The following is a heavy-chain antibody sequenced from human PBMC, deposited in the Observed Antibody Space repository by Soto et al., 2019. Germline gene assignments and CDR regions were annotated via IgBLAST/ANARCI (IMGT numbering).Heavy chain of an antibody. V-gene: IGHV4-31*03. CDR3: ARNKVATTLYYYYGMDV. J-gene: IGHJ6*02. D-gene: IGHD5-12*01. CDR1: GGSISSGGYY. CDR2: IYYSGRT. Sequence: QVQLQESGPGLVKPSQTLSLTCTVSGGSISSGGYYWSWIRQHPGKGLEWIGYIYYSGRTYYNPSLKSRVTISVDTSKNQFSLKLSSVTAADTAVYYCARNKVATTLYYYYGMDVWGQGTTVTVSS.